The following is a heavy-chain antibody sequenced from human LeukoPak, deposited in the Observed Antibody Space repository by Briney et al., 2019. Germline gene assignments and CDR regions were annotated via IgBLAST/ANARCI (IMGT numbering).Heavy chain of an antibody. D-gene: IGHD1-26*01. CDR3: ARELREHGVFDI. Sequence: GGSLRLSCAASGFTVSSNYMSWVRQAPGKGLEWVSEIYSDGSTYYAASVKGRFSISRDNSKNTVYVQMNSLRAEDTAMYYCARELREHGVFDIWGQGTMVTVSS. J-gene: IGHJ3*02. CDR2: IYSDGST. V-gene: IGHV3-53*01. CDR1: GFTVSSNY.